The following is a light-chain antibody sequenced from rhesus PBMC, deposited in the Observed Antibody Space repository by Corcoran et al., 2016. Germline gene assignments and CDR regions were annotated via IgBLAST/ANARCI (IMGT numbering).Light chain of an antibody. V-gene: IGKV1-25*01. J-gene: IGKJ1*01. Sequence: DIQMTQSPSSLSASVGDTVTIACQAGQAIGEYLAWYQHKPGKAPKLLIYDASTLQTGGPSRFRGSGSGTEFTLTISSLQPEDFATYYCQQHDSYFPTFGQGTKVESK. CDR1: QAIGEY. CDR2: DAS. CDR3: QQHDSYFPT.